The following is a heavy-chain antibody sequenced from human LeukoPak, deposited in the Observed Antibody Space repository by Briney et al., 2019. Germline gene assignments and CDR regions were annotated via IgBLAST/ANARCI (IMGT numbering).Heavy chain of an antibody. CDR2: ISYDAADK. J-gene: IGHJ4*02. CDR3: ARDFSTWYSIDY. D-gene: IGHD2-15*01. CDR1: GFTLRRYA. Sequence: GGSLTLSCPVSGFTLRRYARHWLRQAPGKELPWVAFISYDAADKYYADSVRGRFTVSRDNSKNTLSLQMNSLRPEDTAVYYCARDFSTWYSIDYWGRGTLVIVSS. V-gene: IGHV3-30-3*01.